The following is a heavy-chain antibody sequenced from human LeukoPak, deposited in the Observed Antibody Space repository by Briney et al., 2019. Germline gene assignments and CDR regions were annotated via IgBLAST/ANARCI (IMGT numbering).Heavy chain of an antibody. D-gene: IGHD3-22*01. CDR2: VYDSGVT. V-gene: IGHV4-59*01. CDR3: ARGQTVRSYEF. J-gene: IGHJ1*01. Sequence: PSETLSLTCTVAGGSISSYMWTWIRQTPEKGLEWMGHVYDSGVTDYNPALKSRVTISLDRSKDHFSLQVRAVTAADTAIYYCARGQTVRSYEFWGQGTLGTVSA. CDR1: GGSISSYM.